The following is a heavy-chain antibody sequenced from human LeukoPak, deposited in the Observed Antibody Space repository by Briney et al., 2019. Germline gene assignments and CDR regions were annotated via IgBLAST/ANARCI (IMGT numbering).Heavy chain of an antibody. J-gene: IGHJ4*02. D-gene: IGHD4-17*01. Sequence: PGGSLRLSCAASGFTFSSYSMNWVRQAPGKGLEWVSSISSSSSYIYYADSVKGRFTISRDNAKNSLYLQMNSLRAEDTAVYYCARPTTVTTGYFDYWGQGTLVTVSS. CDR1: GFTFSSYS. CDR2: ISSSSSYI. CDR3: ARPTTVTTGYFDY. V-gene: IGHV3-21*01.